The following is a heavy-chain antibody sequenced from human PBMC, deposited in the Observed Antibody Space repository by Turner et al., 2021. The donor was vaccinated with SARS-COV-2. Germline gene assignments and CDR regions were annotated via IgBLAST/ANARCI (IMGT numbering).Heavy chain of an antibody. J-gene: IGHJ3*02. D-gene: IGHD5-12*01. Sequence: QVQLVQSGAGVNKPGASVKVSCKASGYTFTGYYMHWGRQAPGQGLEWMGWINPNSGGTNYAQKFQGRVTMTRDTSISTAYMELSRLRSDDTAVYYCAVLEMATITDAFDIWGQGTMVTVSS. V-gene: IGHV1-2*02. CDR2: INPNSGGT. CDR3: AVLEMATITDAFDI. CDR1: GYTFTGYY.